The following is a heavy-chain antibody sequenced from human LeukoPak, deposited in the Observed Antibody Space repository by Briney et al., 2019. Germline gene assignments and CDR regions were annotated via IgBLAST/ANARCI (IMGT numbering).Heavy chain of an antibody. V-gene: IGHV4-4*07. CDR1: GGSISSYY. Sequence: SETLSLTCTVSGGSISSYYWSWIRQPAGKGLEWIGRIYSSGSTNYNPSLKSRVTMSVDTSKNQFSLKVSSVTAADTAVYYCARVFSYGDHNDYWCQGTLVTVSS. CDR3: ARVFSYGDHNDY. J-gene: IGHJ4*02. CDR2: IYSSGST. D-gene: IGHD4-17*01.